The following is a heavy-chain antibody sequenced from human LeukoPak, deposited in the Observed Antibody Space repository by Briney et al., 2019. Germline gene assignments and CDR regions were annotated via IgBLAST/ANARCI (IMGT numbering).Heavy chain of an antibody. CDR2: IRSKAYGGTT. J-gene: IGHJ4*02. CDR3: TRVPTTVTTGYYFDY. D-gene: IGHD4-17*01. Sequence: GESLRLSCTASGFTFGDYAMSWVRQAPGKGLEWVGFIRSKAYGGTTEYAASVKGRFTISRDDSKSIAYLQMNSLKTEDTAVYYCTRVPTTVTTGYYFDYWGQGTLVTASS. V-gene: IGHV3-49*04. CDR1: GFTFGDYA.